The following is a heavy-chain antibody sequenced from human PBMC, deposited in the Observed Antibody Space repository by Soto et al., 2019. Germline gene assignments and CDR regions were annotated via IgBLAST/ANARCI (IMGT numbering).Heavy chain of an antibody. J-gene: IGHJ4*02. D-gene: IGHD3-22*01. V-gene: IGHV4-39*07. Sequence: PSETLSLTCTVSGGSISSTNYYWGWIRQPPGRGLEWIGSIYYTETTYYNPSLKSRVTISVDTSKNHFSLKLTSVTAADTAVYYCAKNPGYYYDSTGYHFDYWGQGTLVTVSS. CDR1: GGSISSTNYY. CDR3: AKNPGYYYDSTGYHFDY. CDR2: IYYTETT.